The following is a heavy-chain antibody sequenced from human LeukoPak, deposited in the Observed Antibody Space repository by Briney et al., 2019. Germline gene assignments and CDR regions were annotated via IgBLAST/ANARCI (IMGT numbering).Heavy chain of an antibody. D-gene: IGHD3/OR15-3a*01. Sequence: TGGSLRLSCAASGFIFSSYSMAWVRQTPGKGLEWVSGISGSGDSAYYADSVKGRFTIFRDNYQNTLHLQMTSLRVDDTAFYYCAKEEDWDSSFFWYFDLWGRGTLVTVSS. J-gene: IGHJ2*01. V-gene: IGHV3-23*01. CDR1: GFIFSSYS. CDR3: AKEEDWDSSFFWYFDL. CDR2: ISGSGDSA.